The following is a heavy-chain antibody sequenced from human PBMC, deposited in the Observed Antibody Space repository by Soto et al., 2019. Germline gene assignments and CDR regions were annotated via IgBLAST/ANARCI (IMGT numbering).Heavy chain of an antibody. J-gene: IGHJ6*03. D-gene: IGHD3-10*01. CDR3: ARQRGGSYYMDV. V-gene: IGHV4-4*02. Sequence: SETLSLTCAVSGGSISSSNWWSWLRQPPGKGLEWIAEIHHSGYTNYNPSLKSRLTLSVDTSQNQISLKLSSVTAADTAVYYCARQRGGSYYMDVWGTGTTVTVSS. CDR2: IHHSGYT. CDR1: GGSISSSNW.